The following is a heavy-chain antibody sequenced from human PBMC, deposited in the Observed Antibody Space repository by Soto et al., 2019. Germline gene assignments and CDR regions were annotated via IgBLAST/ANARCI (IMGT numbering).Heavy chain of an antibody. V-gene: IGHV1-58*01. CDR1: GFTFSNSA. D-gene: IGHD2-21*01. CDR2: IAVGSGNT. Sequence: SVKVSCKASGFTFSNSALQWVRQARGQRLEWLGWIAVGSGNTNYAQKLQGRVTMTTDTSTSTAYMELRSLRSDDTAVYYCARGGDGYNFGAVYWGQGTPVTVSP. J-gene: IGHJ4*02. CDR3: ARGGDGYNFGAVY.